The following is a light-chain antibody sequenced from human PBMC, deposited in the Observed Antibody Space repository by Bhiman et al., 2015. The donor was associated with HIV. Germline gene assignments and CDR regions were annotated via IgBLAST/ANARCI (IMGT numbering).Light chain of an antibody. CDR2: DVS. Sequence: QSALTQPASVSGSPGQSITISCTGTGSDVGGYNHVSWYQQHPGKAPKLMIYDVSNRPSGVSNRLSGSKSGNTASLTISGLQAEDEADYYCSSLTSSLTYVFGTGTNVTVL. CDR1: GSDVGGYNH. CDR3: SSLTSSLTYV. J-gene: IGLJ1*01. V-gene: IGLV2-14*03.